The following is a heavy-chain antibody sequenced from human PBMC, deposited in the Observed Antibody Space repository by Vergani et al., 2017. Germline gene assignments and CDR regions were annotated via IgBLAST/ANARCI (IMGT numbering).Heavy chain of an antibody. CDR3: AREDAYYYDSSGSYEY. J-gene: IGHJ4*02. V-gene: IGHV3-11*04. D-gene: IGHD3-22*01. CDR2: ISNSGNTI. Sequence: QGQLVESGGGLVKPGGSLRLSCAASRFDFSDYYMSWIRQAPGKGLEWISYISNSGNTINYADSVKGRFIVSRDNAKKSLYLQMNSLRAEDTAVYYCAREDAYYYDSSGSYEYWGQGTLVTVSS. CDR1: RFDFSDYY.